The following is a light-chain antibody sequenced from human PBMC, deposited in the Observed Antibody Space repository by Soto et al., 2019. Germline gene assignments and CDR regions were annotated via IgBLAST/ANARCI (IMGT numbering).Light chain of an antibody. CDR3: QHSYNVPRT. CDR1: QNIGMS. V-gene: IGKV1-39*01. J-gene: IGKJ1*01. Sequence: DIQMTQSPSSLSASGGDRVAITCRAGQNIGMSLNWFQQKPGKAPKLLIYGASALQSGVPTRFSGSGSGTDFTLTITSLQPEDFATYYCQHSYNVPRTFGQGTRLDIK. CDR2: GAS.